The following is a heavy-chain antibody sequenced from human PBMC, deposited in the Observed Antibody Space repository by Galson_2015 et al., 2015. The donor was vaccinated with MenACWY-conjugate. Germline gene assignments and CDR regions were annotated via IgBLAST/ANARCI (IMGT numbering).Heavy chain of an antibody. Sequence: SLRLSCAASGFTFSGSPMHWVRQASGNGLEWVGRIRTKINNYATEYAASVKGRFTISRDDSKNTAYLQMNSLKTEDTAIYYCTRHINSSGICDYWGQGTLVTVSS. J-gene: IGHJ4*02. CDR3: TRHINSSGICDY. D-gene: IGHD6-19*01. V-gene: IGHV3-73*01. CDR2: IRTKINNYAT. CDR1: GFTFSGSP.